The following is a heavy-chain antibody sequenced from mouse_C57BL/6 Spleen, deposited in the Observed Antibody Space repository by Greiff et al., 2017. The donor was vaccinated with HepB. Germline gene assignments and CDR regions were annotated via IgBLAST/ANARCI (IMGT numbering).Heavy chain of an antibody. V-gene: IGHV10-1*01. CDR2: IRSKSNNYAT. Sequence: EVQLVESGGGLVQPKGSLKLSCAASGFSFNTYAMNWVRQAPGKGLEWVARIRSKSNNYATYYADSVKDRFTISRDDSESMLYLQMNNLKTEDIAWYYCAYDYDGFAYWGQGTLVTVSA. CDR3: AYDYDGFAY. CDR1: GFSFNTYA. D-gene: IGHD2-4*01. J-gene: IGHJ3*01.